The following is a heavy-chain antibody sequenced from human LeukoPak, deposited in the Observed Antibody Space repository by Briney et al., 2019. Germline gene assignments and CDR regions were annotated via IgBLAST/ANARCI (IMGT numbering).Heavy chain of an antibody. Sequence: SETLSLTCTVSGGSISNYYWSWIRQPPGKGLEWIGSTYYSGKTYYKSSLKSRVTISVDTSKNQFSLKLSSMTAADTALYYCARHVVGPTGAEYLDHWGQGTLVTVSS. J-gene: IGHJ1*01. D-gene: IGHD1-26*01. CDR1: GGSISNYY. CDR3: ARHVVGPTGAEYLDH. CDR2: TYYSGKT. V-gene: IGHV4-39*01.